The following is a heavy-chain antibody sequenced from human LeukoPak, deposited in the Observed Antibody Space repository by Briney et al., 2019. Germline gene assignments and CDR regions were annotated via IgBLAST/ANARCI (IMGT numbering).Heavy chain of an antibody. V-gene: IGHV1-2*01. CDR2: INPTSGDT. Sequence: GASVMVSCKASGYSFSAYYIHWVRQAPGQGLEWMGWINPTSGDTNYAQKFQDRVTLTRDTSISTAYMELTHLRSDDTVVYFCARPNGDFYNWFDTWGQGTLVTVSS. J-gene: IGHJ5*02. D-gene: IGHD2-21*02. CDR3: ARPNGDFYNWFDT. CDR1: GYSFSAYY.